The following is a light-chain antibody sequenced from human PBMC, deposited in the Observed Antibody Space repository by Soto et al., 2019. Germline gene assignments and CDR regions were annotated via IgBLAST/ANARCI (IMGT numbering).Light chain of an antibody. V-gene: IGKV1-27*01. CDR3: QNYNSAPLT. Sequence: DIQMTQSPSSLSASVGDRVTITCRASQGISNYLAWYQQKPGKAPNLLIFGASTSQSGVPFRFSGSGSGTDFTLTISSLQPEDVATYYCQNYNSAPLTFGPGTKVDIK. J-gene: IGKJ3*01. CDR2: GAS. CDR1: QGISNY.